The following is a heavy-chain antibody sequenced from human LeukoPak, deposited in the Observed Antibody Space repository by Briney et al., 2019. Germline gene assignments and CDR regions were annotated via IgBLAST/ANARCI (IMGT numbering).Heavy chain of an antibody. D-gene: IGHD1-14*01. CDR2: INQDGSKK. Sequence: PGGSLRLSCAASGVIFSASWMNWVRQAPGKGLEWVANINQDGSKKYYVDSVKGRFTISRDNAKNSLFLQMDSLRAEDTAVYYCARDPDSPPGINFDIWGQGTMVTVSS. CDR3: ARDPDSPPGINFDI. CDR1: GVIFSASW. J-gene: IGHJ3*02. V-gene: IGHV3-7*04.